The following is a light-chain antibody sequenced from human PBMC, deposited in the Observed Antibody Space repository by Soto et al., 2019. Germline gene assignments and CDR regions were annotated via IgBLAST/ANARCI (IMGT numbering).Light chain of an antibody. Sequence: QSVLTQPPSASGTPEQRVTISCSGSSSNIGSKYVYWYQQLPGTAPKLLMYRNNQRPSGVPDRFSGSKSGTSASLAISGLRSEDEADYHCAAWDSNLGGPAFGGGTKLTVL. CDR3: AAWDSNLGGPA. CDR1: SSNIGSKY. CDR2: RNN. J-gene: IGLJ2*01. V-gene: IGLV1-47*01.